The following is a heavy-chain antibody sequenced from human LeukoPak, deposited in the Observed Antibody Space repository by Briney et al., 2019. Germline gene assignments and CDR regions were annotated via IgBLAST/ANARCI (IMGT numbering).Heavy chain of an antibody. J-gene: IGHJ6*02. D-gene: IGHD5-18*01. V-gene: IGHV1-8*01. CDR3: ASRGYSYGYWDYYYYGMDV. CDR1: GYTFTSYD. CDR2: MNPNSGNT. Sequence: GASVKVSCKASGYTFTSYDINWVRQATGQGLEWMGWMNPNSGNTGYAQKFQGRVTMTRNTSISTAYMELSSLRSEDTAVYYCASRGYSYGYWDYYYYGMDVWGQGTTVTVSS.